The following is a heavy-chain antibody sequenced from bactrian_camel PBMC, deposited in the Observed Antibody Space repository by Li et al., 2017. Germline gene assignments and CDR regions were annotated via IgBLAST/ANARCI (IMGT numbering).Heavy chain of an antibody. CDR2: IDNGGKL. J-gene: IGHJ6*01. V-gene: IGHV3S53*01. D-gene: IGHD3*01. Sequence: HVQLVESGGESVQAGGSLTLSCTPSGHIDSSYCMGWFRQVSGKKREEEREAVAIIDNGGKLKYAESVKGRFTISQDNAKNTLYLQMDSLKPEDTAMYYCAAETTSIIYRHGYCYPNPGYWGQGTQVTVS. CDR1: GHIDSSYC. CDR3: AAETTSIIYRHGYCYPNPGY.